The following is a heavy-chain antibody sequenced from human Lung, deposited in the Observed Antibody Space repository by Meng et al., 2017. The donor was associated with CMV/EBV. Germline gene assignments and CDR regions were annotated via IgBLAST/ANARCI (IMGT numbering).Heavy chain of an antibody. D-gene: IGHD1-7*01. Sequence: GGSLRLXXAAYGFTISDYSMIWVRQAPGKGLEWVSSIRTSSADIHYADSLKGRFTISRHNAENSLYLQMNSLRDEDTAVYYGARVSSGAIGTPDSFEQWGHGTXVTVSS. V-gene: IGHV3-21*01. J-gene: IGHJ4*01. CDR1: GFTISDYS. CDR2: IRTSSADI. CDR3: ARVSSGAIGTPDSFEQ.